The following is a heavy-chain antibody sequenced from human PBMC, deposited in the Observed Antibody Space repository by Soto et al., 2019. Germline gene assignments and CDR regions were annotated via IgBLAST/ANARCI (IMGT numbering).Heavy chain of an antibody. J-gene: IGHJ6*04. CDR2: IYYSGST. CDR1: GGSISSGDYY. V-gene: IGHV4-30-4*01. D-gene: IGHD6-25*01. CDR3: ARVIAAAAGWKYYYYGRDV. Sequence: SETLSLTCTVSGGSISSGDYYWSWIRQPPGKGLEWIGYIYYSGSTYYNPSLKSRVTISVDTSKNQFSLKLSSVTAADTAVYYWARVIAAAAGWKYYYYGRDVGGKGTTATAPS.